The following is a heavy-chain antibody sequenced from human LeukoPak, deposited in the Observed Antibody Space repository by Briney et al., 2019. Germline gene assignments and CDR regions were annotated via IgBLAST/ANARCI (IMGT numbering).Heavy chain of an antibody. D-gene: IGHD3-9*01. Sequence: PSETLSLTCTVSGGSISSSSYYWGWIRQPPGKGLEWIGSIYYSGSTNYNPSLKSRVTISVDTSKNQFSLKLSSVTAADTAVYYCARVLNYDILTGYADYWGQGTLVTVSS. V-gene: IGHV4-39*07. CDR3: ARVLNYDILTGYADY. J-gene: IGHJ4*02. CDR2: IYYSGST. CDR1: GGSISSSSYY.